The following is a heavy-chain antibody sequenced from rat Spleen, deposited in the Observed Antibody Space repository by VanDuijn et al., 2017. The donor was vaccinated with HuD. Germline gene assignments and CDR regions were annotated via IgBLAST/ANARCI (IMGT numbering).Heavy chain of an antibody. CDR1: GYSITSNF. CDR3: VRQETSGYANWFGY. J-gene: IGHJ3*01. V-gene: IGHV3-3*01. D-gene: IGHD4-3*01. Sequence: EVQLQESGPGLVKPSQSLSLTCSVTGYSITSNFWGWIRKFPGNKLEWMGYINSAGSTNYNPSLKSRISITRDTSKNQFFLQVNSVTTEDTATYYCVRQETSGYANWFGYWGQGTLVTVSS. CDR2: INSAGST.